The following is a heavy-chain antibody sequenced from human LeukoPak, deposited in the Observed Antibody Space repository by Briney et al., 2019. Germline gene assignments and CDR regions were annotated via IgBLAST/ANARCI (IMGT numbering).Heavy chain of an antibody. D-gene: IGHD1-26*01. Sequence: ASVKVSCKASGYTFTSYYMHWVRQAPGQGLEWMGIINPSGGSTTYAQKFQGRVTMTRDTSISTAYMELSRLRSDDTAVYYCASALKYALRGATGAFDIWGQGTMVTVSS. V-gene: IGHV1-46*01. CDR1: GYTFTSYY. CDR3: ASALKYALRGATGAFDI. J-gene: IGHJ3*02. CDR2: INPSGGST.